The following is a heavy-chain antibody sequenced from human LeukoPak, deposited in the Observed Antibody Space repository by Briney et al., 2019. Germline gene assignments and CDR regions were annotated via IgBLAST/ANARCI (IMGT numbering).Heavy chain of an antibody. D-gene: IGHD3-10*01. CDR3: ARVRVRGIIKNYYYMDV. CDR2: INSDGSST. V-gene: IGHV3-74*01. Sequence: GGSLRLSCAASGFTFSSYWMHWVRHAPGKGLVCVSRINSDGSSTSYADSVKGRFTISRDNAKNTLYLQMNSLRAEDTAVYYCARVRVRGIIKNYYYMDVWGKGTTVTVSS. J-gene: IGHJ6*03. CDR1: GFTFSSYW.